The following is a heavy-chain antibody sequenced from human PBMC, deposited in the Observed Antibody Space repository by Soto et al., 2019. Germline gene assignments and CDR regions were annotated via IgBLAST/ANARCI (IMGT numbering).Heavy chain of an antibody. CDR1: GFTFNTHA. D-gene: IGHD3-16*01. V-gene: IGHV3-30*18. CDR2: IAYDGNEK. CDR3: GKDVGNYVPYYYCVYV. Sequence: QVQLVESGGGVVQPGTSLRLSCAASGFTFNTHAMHWVRQSPGKGLERMAVIAYDGNEKFYADSVKGRFTISRDNTNNALYLQINTRRNDDTAVYYCGKDVGNYVPYYYCVYVWGQGTTVTVSS. J-gene: IGHJ6*02.